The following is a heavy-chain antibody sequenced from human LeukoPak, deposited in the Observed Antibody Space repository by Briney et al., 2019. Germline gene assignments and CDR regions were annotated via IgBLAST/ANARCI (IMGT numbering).Heavy chain of an antibody. V-gene: IGHV3-7*01. Sequence: GGSLRVSCAASGFTFGNYWMSWVRQAPGKGLEWVANIKQDGSEKCYVDSVKGRFTISRDNAKSSLYLQMNSLRAEDTAVYYCARDRWELLSNSYHYCGLDVWGQGTTVTVSS. CDR1: GFTFGNYW. CDR2: IKQDGSEK. D-gene: IGHD2-15*01. J-gene: IGHJ6*02. CDR3: ARDRWELLSNSYHYCGLDV.